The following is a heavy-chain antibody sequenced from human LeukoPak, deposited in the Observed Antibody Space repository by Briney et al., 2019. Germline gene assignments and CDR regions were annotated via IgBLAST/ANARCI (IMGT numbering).Heavy chain of an antibody. CDR2: INPSGGST. D-gene: IGHD4-11*01. CDR1: GYTFTSYY. CDR3: ATRTTLRSGIDY. V-gene: IGHV1-46*01. Sequence: GASVKVSCKASGYTFTSYYMHWVRQAPGQGLEWMGIINPSGGSTSYAQKFQGRVTMTEDTSTDTAYMELSSLRSEDTAVYYCATRTTLRSGIDYWGQGTLVTVSS. J-gene: IGHJ4*02.